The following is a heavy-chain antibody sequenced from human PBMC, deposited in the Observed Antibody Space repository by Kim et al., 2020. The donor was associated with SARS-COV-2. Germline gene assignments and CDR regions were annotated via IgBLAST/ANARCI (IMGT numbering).Heavy chain of an antibody. Sequence: SETLSLTCTVSGGSISSSSYYWGWIRQPPGKGLEWIGSIYYSGSTYYNPSLKSRVTISVDTSKNQFSLKLSSVTAADTAVYYCARDPGYSSSWYYYYYYGMDVWGQGTTVTVSS. D-gene: IGHD6-13*01. V-gene: IGHV4-39*07. J-gene: IGHJ6*02. CDR3: ARDPGYSSSWYYYYYYGMDV. CDR2: IYYSGST. CDR1: GGSISSSSYY.